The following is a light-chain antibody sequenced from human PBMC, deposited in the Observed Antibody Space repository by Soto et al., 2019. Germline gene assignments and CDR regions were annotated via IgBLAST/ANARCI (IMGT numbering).Light chain of an antibody. CDR3: QQYNSILPT. CDR2: DAS. Sequence: DIQMTQSPSTLSASVGDRVTITCRASQSISSWLAWYQQKPGKAPKLLIYDASSLERGVPSRFSGRGSCTEFTLTISSLLPDDFATYDCQQYNSILPTFGQGTKVEIK. V-gene: IGKV1-5*01. J-gene: IGKJ1*01. CDR1: QSISSW.